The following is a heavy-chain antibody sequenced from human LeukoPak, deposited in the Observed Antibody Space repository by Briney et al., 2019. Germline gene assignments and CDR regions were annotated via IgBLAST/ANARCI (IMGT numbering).Heavy chain of an antibody. V-gene: IGHV3-30-3*01. CDR3: ARLYYDILTGSDGYGMDV. J-gene: IGHJ6*02. D-gene: IGHD3-9*01. CDR2: ISYDGSNK. Sequence: PGGSLRLSCAASGFTFSSYAMHWVRQAPGKELEWVAVISYDGSNKYYADSVKGRFTISRDNSKNTLYLQMNSLRAEDTAVYYCARLYYDILTGSDGYGMDVWGQGTTVTVSS. CDR1: GFTFSSYA.